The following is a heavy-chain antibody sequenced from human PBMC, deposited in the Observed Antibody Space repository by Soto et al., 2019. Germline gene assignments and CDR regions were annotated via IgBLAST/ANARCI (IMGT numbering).Heavy chain of an antibody. D-gene: IGHD6-19*01. J-gene: IGHJ4*02. CDR1: GGSISSGDYY. Sequence: QVQLQESGPGLVKPSQTLSLSCTVSGGSISSGDYYWSWIRQPPGKGLEWIGYIYYSGSTYYNPSLKSRVTISLDTSKNQCSLKLSSVTAADTAVYYCARGGAGLYYFDYWGQGTLVTVSS. CDR3: ARGGAGLYYFDY. CDR2: IYYSGST. V-gene: IGHV4-30-4*01.